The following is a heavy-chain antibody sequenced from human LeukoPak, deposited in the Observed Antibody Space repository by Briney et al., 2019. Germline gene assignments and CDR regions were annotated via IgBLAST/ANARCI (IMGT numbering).Heavy chain of an antibody. Sequence: RPSETLSLTCTVSGGSISSSTYYGGWIRQPPGKGLEWIGSIFYSGNTYYNPSLKSRVTISIDTSKNQFSLKLSSVTAADTAVYYCARANGYGLLDYWGQGTLVTVSS. CDR1: GGSISSSTYY. V-gene: IGHV4-39*07. D-gene: IGHD5-18*01. CDR3: ARANGYGLLDY. CDR2: IFYSGNT. J-gene: IGHJ4*02.